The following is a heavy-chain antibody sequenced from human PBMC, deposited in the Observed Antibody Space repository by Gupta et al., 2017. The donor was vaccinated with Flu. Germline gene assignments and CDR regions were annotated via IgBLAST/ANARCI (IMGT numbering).Heavy chain of an antibody. CDR1: GDSISRSSYY. D-gene: IGHD1-26*01. Sequence: VSGDSISRSSYYWGWIRQPPGKGLEWIVSIFYTGTTYYNPSLKSRLTTSMDTSKNHFSVNLTSVTAADTAVYYCGRHWSHYGYFEDWGQGNLVTVSS. CDR2: IFYTGTT. J-gene: IGHJ4*02. V-gene: IGHV4-39*01. CDR3: GRHWSHYGYFED.